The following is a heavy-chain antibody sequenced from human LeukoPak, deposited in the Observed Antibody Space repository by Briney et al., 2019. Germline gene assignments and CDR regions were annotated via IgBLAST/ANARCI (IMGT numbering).Heavy chain of an antibody. CDR2: MNPNSGNT. CDR3: ARAKLRYCSGGSCYRFDP. D-gene: IGHD2-15*01. Sequence: ASVKVSCKASGYTFTSYDINWVRQATGQGLEWMGWMNPNSGNTGYAQKFQGRVTITRNTSISTAYMELSSLRSEDTAVYYCARAKLRYCSGGSCYRFDPWGQGTLVTVSS. V-gene: IGHV1-8*03. CDR1: GYTFTSYD. J-gene: IGHJ5*02.